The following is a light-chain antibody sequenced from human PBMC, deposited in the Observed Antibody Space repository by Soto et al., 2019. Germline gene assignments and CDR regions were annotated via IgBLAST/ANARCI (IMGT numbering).Light chain of an antibody. Sequence: QSVLTQSPSASASLGASVKLTCTLNSGHSSYAIAWHQQQPEKGPRYLMNVNSDGSHSKGDGIPDRFSGSSSGAERYLTISSLQSEDEADYYCQTWGTGIVVFGGGTKVTVL. CDR1: SGHSSYA. CDR2: VNSDGSH. CDR3: QTWGTGIVV. V-gene: IGLV4-69*01. J-gene: IGLJ2*01.